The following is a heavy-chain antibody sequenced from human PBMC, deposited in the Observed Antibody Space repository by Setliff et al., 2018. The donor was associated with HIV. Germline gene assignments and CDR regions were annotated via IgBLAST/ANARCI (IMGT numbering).Heavy chain of an antibody. CDR3: ARDGEPYSSLDY. J-gene: IGHJ4*02. V-gene: IGHV1-2*06. D-gene: IGHD6-19*01. CDR1: GYTFTGYY. Sequence: GPSVKVSCKASGYTFTGYYMHWVRQAPGQGLEWMGRINPNSGGTNYAQKFQGRVTMTRDTSISTAYMELSRLRSDDTAVYYCARDGEPYSSLDYWGQGTLVTVSS. CDR2: INPNSGGT.